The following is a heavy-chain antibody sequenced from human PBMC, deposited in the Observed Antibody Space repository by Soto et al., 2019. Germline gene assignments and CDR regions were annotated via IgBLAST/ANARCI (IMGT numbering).Heavy chain of an antibody. CDR2: ISTINGKT. CDR3: TTENTGTRPTVALDF. V-gene: IGHV1-18*04. J-gene: IGHJ4*02. CDR1: GYTFINYG. Sequence: QVQLVQSGGEVKKPGASVKVSCKTSGYTFINYGITWVRQAPGQGLEWMGWISTINGKTNTAQKFQGRVTMTRDTSTTTAYMELRTLRSDDTAMYYCTTENTGTRPTVALDFWGKGTLVTVSS. D-gene: IGHD6-19*01.